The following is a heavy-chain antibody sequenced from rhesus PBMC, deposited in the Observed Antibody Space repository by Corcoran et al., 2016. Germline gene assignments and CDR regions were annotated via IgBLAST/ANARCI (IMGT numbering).Heavy chain of an antibody. V-gene: IGHV4-147*01. CDR1: GCSISSNY. CDR2: IYGGSGST. J-gene: IGHJ5-2*02. CDR3: ASPGGSLDV. D-gene: IGHD1-38*01. Sequence: VQLQESGPGLVKPSETLSLTCAVSGCSISSNYWSWIRQPPGKGLGWIGYIYGGSGSTSHNPSLRSRVTISPDTSKIQFSLKLSSVTAADAAVYYCASPGGSLDVWGRGVLVTVSS.